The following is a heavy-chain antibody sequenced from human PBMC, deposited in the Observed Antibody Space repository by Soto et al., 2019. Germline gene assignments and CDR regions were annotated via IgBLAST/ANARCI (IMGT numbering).Heavy chain of an antibody. J-gene: IGHJ4*02. V-gene: IGHV4-38-2*02. CDR3: AKKGYYLSGKIKLFES. CDR2: IYHRGST. D-gene: IGHD3-10*01. Sequence: SETLSLTCTVSGYSINSDHYWGWIRQPPGKGLEWIGSIYHRGSTYYNLSRRSRVSISIDTSKNQFSLRLTSVTAAETAMYYCAKKGYYLSGKIKLFESWGKGTLVNVSP. CDR1: GYSINSDHY.